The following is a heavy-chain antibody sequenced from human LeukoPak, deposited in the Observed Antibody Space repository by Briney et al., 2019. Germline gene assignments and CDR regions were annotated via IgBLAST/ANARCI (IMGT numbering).Heavy chain of an antibody. J-gene: IGHJ5*02. D-gene: IGHD2-2*01. CDR3: ARDPYCSSTSCLTHPGFDL. CDR2: ISAYNGNT. CDR1: GYTFTSYG. Sequence: ASVKVSCKASGYTFTSYGISWVRQAPGQGLEWMGWISAYNGNTNYAQKLQGRVTMTTDTSTSTVYMELSSLRSEDTAVYYCARDPYCSSTSCLTHPGFDLWGQGTLVTVSS. V-gene: IGHV1-18*01.